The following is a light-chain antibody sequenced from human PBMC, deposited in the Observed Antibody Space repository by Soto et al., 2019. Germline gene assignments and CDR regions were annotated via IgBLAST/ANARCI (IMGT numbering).Light chain of an antibody. Sequence: EIVLTQYPATLSLSPGERATLSCRASQSVSSYLAWYQQKPGQAPRLLIYDASNRATGIPARFSGSGSGTDFTLTISSLEPEDFAVYYCQQRSNWRSITFGQGTRLEIK. CDR2: DAS. CDR1: QSVSSY. V-gene: IGKV3-11*01. CDR3: QQRSNWRSIT. J-gene: IGKJ5*01.